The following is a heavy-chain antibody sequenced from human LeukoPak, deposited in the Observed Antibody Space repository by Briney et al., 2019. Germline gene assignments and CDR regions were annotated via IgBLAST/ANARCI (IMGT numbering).Heavy chain of an antibody. CDR1: GGSFGGYY. V-gene: IGHV4-34*01. CDR2: INHSGST. Sequence: PSETLSLTCAVYGGSFGGYYWSWIRQPPGKGLEWIGEINHSGSTNYNPSLKSRVTISVDTSKNQFSLKLSSVTAADTAVYYCARGRGWLVPGAFDIWGQGTMVTVSS. J-gene: IGHJ3*02. D-gene: IGHD6-19*01. CDR3: ARGRGWLVPGAFDI.